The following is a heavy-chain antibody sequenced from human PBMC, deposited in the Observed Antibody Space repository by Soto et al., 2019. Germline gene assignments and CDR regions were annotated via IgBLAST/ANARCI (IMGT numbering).Heavy chain of an antibody. CDR1: GGSISSYY. Sequence: PSETLSLTCTVSGGSISSYYWSWIRQPPGKGLEWIGYIYYSGSTNYNPSLKSRVTISVDTSKNQFSLKLSSVTAADTAVYYCAREGYYDFWSGTYGMDVWGQGTTVTVSS. CDR2: IYYSGST. V-gene: IGHV4-59*01. CDR3: AREGYYDFWSGTYGMDV. D-gene: IGHD3-3*01. J-gene: IGHJ6*02.